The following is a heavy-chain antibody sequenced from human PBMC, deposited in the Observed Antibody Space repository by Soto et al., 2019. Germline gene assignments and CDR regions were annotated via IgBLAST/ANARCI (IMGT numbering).Heavy chain of an antibody. CDR2: ISGSGGST. J-gene: IGHJ6*02. CDR1: GFTFTSYA. V-gene: IGHV3-23*01. D-gene: IGHD5-12*01. Sequence: EVQLLESGGGVVQPGGSLRLSCAASGFTFTSYAMSWVRQAPGKRLEWVSAISGSGGSTYYADSVKGRFTISRDNSKKTLYLQMNSLRAEDTAVYYCAKAKMATIVAYYCGMDVWGQGTTVIVSS. CDR3: AKAKMATIVAYYCGMDV.